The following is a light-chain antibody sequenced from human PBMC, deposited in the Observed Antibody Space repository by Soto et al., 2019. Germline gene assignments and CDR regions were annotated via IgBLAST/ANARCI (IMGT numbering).Light chain of an antibody. CDR2: QAS. CDR1: QSLNIW. Sequence: DTQMTQSPSTLSASVGDRVTITCRASQSLNIWLAWYQQKPGRAPKLLIYQASTLASGVPSRFSGSGSGTQFTLSISSLQPDDFATYYCQQCDSYPYTFGQGTNLEIK. J-gene: IGKJ2*01. CDR3: QQCDSYPYT. V-gene: IGKV1-5*03.